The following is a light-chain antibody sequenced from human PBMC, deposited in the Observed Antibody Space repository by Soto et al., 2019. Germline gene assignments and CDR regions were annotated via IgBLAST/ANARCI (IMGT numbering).Light chain of an antibody. CDR1: TRDIAGYNY. CDR2: QVT. J-gene: IGLJ1*01. CDR3: TSFSSSASLYV. Sequence: QSVLTQPASGSGSLGQSITISCTGTTRDIAGYNYISWYQQLPGKAPKRMIYQVTIRPSGISNRFSGSKSANTAYLTISGLQAEDEPDYSATSFSSSASLYVFGNRTKVTLL. V-gene: IGLV2-14*01.